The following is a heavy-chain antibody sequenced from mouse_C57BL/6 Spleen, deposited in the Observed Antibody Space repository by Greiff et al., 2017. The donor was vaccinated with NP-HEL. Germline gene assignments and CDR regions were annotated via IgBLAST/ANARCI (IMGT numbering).Heavy chain of an antibody. CDR2: IYPGDGGT. Sequence: QVQLQQSGPELVKPGASVKISCKASGYAFSSSWMNWVKQRPGKGLEWIGRIYPGDGGTNYNGKFKGKATLTADKSSSTAYMQLSSLTSEDSAVYFCARHFLVWGTGTTVTVSS. CDR3: ARHFLV. V-gene: IGHV1-82*01. CDR1: GYAFSSSW. J-gene: IGHJ1*03.